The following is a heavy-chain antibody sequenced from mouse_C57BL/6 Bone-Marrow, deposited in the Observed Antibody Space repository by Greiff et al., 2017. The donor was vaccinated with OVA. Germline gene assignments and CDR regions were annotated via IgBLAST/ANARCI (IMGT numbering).Heavy chain of an antibody. CDR3: AIRWLLQRDYYFDY. Sequence: QVQLQQSGAELVRPGTSVKMSCKASGYTFTNYWIGWAKQRPGHGLEWIGDIYPGGGYTNYNEKFKGKATLTADKSSSTAYMQFSSLTSEDSAIYYCAIRWLLQRDYYFDYWGQGTTLTVSS. V-gene: IGHV1-63*01. J-gene: IGHJ2*01. CDR2: IYPGGGYT. D-gene: IGHD2-3*01. CDR1: GYTFTNYW.